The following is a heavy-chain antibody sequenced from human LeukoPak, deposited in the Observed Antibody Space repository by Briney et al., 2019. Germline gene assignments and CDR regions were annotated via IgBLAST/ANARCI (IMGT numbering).Heavy chain of an antibody. CDR2: TYYRSKWHN. CDR3: ARSAGHFDY. J-gene: IGHJ4*02. CDR1: GDSLSSKSAA. V-gene: IGHV6-1*01. Sequence: SQTLSLTCVISGDSLSSKSAAWIWIRQSPSRGLEWLGRTYYRSKWHNDYTLSVKSRITINPDTSKNQFSLQLNSVTPEDMAVYYCARSAGHFDYWGQGTLVTVSS.